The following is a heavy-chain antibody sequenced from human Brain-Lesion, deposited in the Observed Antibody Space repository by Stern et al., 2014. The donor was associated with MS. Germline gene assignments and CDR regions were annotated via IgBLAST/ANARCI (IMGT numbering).Heavy chain of an antibody. J-gene: IGHJ4*02. D-gene: IGHD3-3*01. CDR2: IYHSGST. V-gene: IGHV4-31*03. CDR3: ARGSREVLLPRFYFDY. Sequence: VQLVESGPGLVKPSQTLSLTCTVSCGSISSCNYYWSRLRQHPGKGLEWIGSIYHSGSTYYNPPLKSRVTTSIDTSKNQFSLKLSSVTAADTAVYYCARGSREVLLPRFYFDYWGQGTLVTVSS. CDR1: CGSISSCNYY.